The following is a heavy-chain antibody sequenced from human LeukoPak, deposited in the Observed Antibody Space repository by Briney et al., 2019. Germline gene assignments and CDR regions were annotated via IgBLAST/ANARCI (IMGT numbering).Heavy chain of an antibody. CDR3: AKQLGYCSDGSCYFPY. CDR2: MRNKAKSYST. Sequence: PGGSLRLSCAASGFIFSDHHMDWVRQAPGKGLEWVGRMRNKAKSYSTQYAASVSGRFSFSRDDSKNSVYLQMNSLKTEDSAVYYCAKQLGYCSDGSCYFPYWGQGTLVTVSS. J-gene: IGHJ4*02. V-gene: IGHV3-72*01. D-gene: IGHD2-15*01. CDR1: GFIFSDHH.